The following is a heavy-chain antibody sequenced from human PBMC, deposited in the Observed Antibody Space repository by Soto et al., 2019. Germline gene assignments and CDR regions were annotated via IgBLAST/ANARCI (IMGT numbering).Heavy chain of an antibody. D-gene: IGHD3-3*01. Sequence: EVQLVESGGGLVQPGRSLRLSCAASGFTFDDYAMHWVRQAPGKGLEWVSGISWNVGSIAYADSVKGRFTISRDNAKNSLYLQTNSLRAEDTALYYCAKGVAGWYYFDYWGQGTLVTVSS. CDR3: AKGVAGWYYFDY. V-gene: IGHV3-9*01. CDR1: GFTFDDYA. J-gene: IGHJ4*02. CDR2: ISWNVGSI.